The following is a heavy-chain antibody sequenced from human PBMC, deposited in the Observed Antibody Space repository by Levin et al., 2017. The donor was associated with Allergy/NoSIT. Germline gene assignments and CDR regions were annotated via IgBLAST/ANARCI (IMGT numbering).Heavy chain of an antibody. D-gene: IGHD6-6*01. CDR3: HVPPDV. CDR2: IRSKANNYAT. V-gene: IGHV3-73*01. Sequence: GGSLRLSCAASGFAFSDSALHWVRQASGTGLEWVGRIRSKANNYATAYTASVKGRFTISRDDSKDTAHLQMSSLKTDDTAVYYCHVPPDVWGRGTTVTVSS. J-gene: IGHJ6*04. CDR1: GFAFSDSA.